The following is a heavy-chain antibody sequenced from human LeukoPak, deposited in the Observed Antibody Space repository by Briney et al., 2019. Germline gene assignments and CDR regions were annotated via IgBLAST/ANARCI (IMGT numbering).Heavy chain of an antibody. CDR2: ISGYNGDT. V-gene: IGHV1-18*01. CDR3: ARGPGGRELAFDY. Sequence: ASVKVSCKASGYTFTSSGISWVRQAPGQGLEWMGWISGYNGDTNYAQKFQGRVTITTDTSTSTAYMELRSLSSDDSAVYYCARGPGGRELAFDYWGQGTLVTVSS. CDR1: GYTFTSSG. D-gene: IGHD1-1*01. J-gene: IGHJ4*02.